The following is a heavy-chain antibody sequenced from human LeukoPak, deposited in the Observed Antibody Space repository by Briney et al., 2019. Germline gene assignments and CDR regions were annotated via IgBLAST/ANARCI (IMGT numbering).Heavy chain of an antibody. CDR1: GYTFTSYD. J-gene: IGHJ4*02. Sequence: ASVKVSCKASGYTFTSYDINWVRQAPGQGLEWMGIINPSGGSTSYAQKFQGRVTMTRDTSISTAYMELSRLRSDDTAVYYCARDRDIAVAAMNYWGQGTLVTVSS. CDR3: ARDRDIAVAAMNY. CDR2: INPSGGST. V-gene: IGHV1-46*01. D-gene: IGHD6-19*01.